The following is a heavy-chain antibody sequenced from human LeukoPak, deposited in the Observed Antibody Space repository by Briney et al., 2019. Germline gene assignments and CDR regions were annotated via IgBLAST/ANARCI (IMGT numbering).Heavy chain of an antibody. CDR2: IKQDGSEK. CDR1: GFTFSSYW. D-gene: IGHD3-22*01. CDR3: ARDRYDSSGYYYFDY. V-gene: IGHV3-7*01. Sequence: GGSPRLSCAASGFTFSSYWMSWVRQAPGKGLEWVANIKQDGSEKYYVDSVKGRFTISRDNAKNSLYLQMNSLRAEDTAVYYCARDRYDSSGYYYFDYWGQGTLVTVSS. J-gene: IGHJ4*02.